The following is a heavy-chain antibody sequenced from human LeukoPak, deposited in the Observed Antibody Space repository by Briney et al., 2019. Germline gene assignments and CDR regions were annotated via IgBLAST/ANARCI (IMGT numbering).Heavy chain of an antibody. Sequence: SETLCLTCTVSGGSISTNNYYWGWIRQPPGKGLEWIGTIYYTGITYYNPSLKSRVTISVDTSKNQFSLKLSSVTAADTAVYYCARVVGGELIDYWGQGTLVTVSS. D-gene: IGHD4-23*01. V-gene: IGHV4-39*07. CDR1: GGSISTNNYY. CDR3: ARVVGGELIDY. J-gene: IGHJ4*02. CDR2: IYYTGIT.